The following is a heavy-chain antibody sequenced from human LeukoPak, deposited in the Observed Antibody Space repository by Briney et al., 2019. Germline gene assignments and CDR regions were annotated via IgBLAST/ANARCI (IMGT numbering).Heavy chain of an antibody. V-gene: IGHV4-4*07. CDR2: IYPSGTT. J-gene: IGHJ4*02. Sequence: SETLSLTCTVSGGSVSSYYWSWIRQPAGKGLEWIGRIYPSGTTHYNPSLKSRVTMSVDTSKNQFSLKLTSVTAADTAVYYCADDFGDWGQGTLVTVSS. CDR3: ADDFGD. D-gene: IGHD4-17*01. CDR1: GGSVSSYY.